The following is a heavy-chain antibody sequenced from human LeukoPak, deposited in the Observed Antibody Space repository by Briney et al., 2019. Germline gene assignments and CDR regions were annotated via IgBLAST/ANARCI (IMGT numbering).Heavy chain of an antibody. J-gene: IGHJ4*02. CDR2: IGSNGDGI. D-gene: IGHD5-24*01. CDR1: GFSFSSYP. Sequence: GGSLRLSCAASGFSFSSYPMHWVRQAPGKGLEYVSVIGSNGDGIYYANYVKGRFTISRDNSKNTLYLQMGSLRTEDMAVYYCVRGGDGYTLRYWGQGALVTVSS. V-gene: IGHV3-64*01. CDR3: VRGGDGYTLRY.